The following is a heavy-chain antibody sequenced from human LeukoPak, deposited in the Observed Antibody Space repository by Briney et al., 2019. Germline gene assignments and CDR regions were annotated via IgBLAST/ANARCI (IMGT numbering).Heavy chain of an antibody. V-gene: IGHV4-61*01. Sequence: PSETLSLTCTVSGDSVSSGSSYWNWIRQPPGRGLEWIGYIYYSGRTNYNPSLKSRVTISVDTSKNQFSLKLTSVTAADTAVYYCAGGSAWYFVYWGQGALVTVSS. J-gene: IGHJ4*02. CDR3: AGGSAWYFVY. CDR1: GDSVSSGSSY. D-gene: IGHD6-19*01. CDR2: IYYSGRT.